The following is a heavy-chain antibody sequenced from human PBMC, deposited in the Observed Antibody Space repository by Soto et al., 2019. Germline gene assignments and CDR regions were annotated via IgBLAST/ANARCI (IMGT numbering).Heavy chain of an antibody. D-gene: IGHD3-10*01. CDR3: ARSGSYYPARNWFCP. V-gene: IGHV1-18*01. J-gene: IGHJ5*02. CDR2: ISGFNDEP. CDR1: GYTFTSYG. Sequence: QVQLVQSGAEMKNPGASVKVSCKASGYTFTSYGISWVRQAPGQGLEWMGWISGFNDEPNHAQKLQGRVTMTKDTSTSTAYMELRSLKSDDTAVYYCARSGSYYPARNWFCPWGQGTRVTVSS.